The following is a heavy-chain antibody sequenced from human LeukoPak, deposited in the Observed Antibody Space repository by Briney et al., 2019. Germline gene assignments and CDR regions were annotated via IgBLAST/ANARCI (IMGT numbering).Heavy chain of an antibody. CDR3: AKDRVGAAPMSHFDC. CDR2: IGGSGGST. V-gene: IGHV3-23*01. Sequence: GGSLRLSCAASGFTFSNYAMNWVRQAPGEGLEWVSAIGGSGGSTHYADSVEGRFTISRDNSKNTLYLQMNSLRADDTAAYYCAKDRVGAAPMSHFDCWGQGTLVTVSS. CDR1: GFTFSNYA. D-gene: IGHD1-26*01. J-gene: IGHJ4*02.